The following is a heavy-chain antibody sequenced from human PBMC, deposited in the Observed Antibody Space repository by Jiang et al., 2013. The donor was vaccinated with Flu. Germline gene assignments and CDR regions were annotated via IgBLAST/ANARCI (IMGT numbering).Heavy chain of an antibody. CDR3: ARRGVVRGVITTYYFDY. V-gene: IGHV5-51*01. CDR1: GYSFTSYW. CDR2: IYPGDSDT. J-gene: IGHJ4*02. Sequence: QLVESGAEVKKPGESLKISCKGSGYSFTSYWIGWVRQMPGKGLEWMGIIYPGDSDTRYSPSFQGQVTISADKSISTAYLQWSSLKASDTAMYYCARRGVVRGVITTYYFDYWGQGTLVTVSS. D-gene: IGHD3-10*01.